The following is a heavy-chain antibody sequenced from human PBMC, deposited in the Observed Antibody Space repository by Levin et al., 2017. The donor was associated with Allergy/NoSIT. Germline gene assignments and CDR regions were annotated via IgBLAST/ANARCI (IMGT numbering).Heavy chain of an antibody. CDR1: GFTFSSYA. CDR3: ARDSGGLRVLEWSGMDV. Sequence: GGSLRLSCAASGFTFSSYAMHWVRQAPGKGLEWVAVISYDGSNKYYADSVKGRFTISRDNSKNTLYLQMNSLRAEDTAVYYCARDSGGLRVLEWSGMDVWGQGTTVTVSS. D-gene: IGHD3-3*01. J-gene: IGHJ6*02. V-gene: IGHV3-30*04. CDR2: ISYDGSNK.